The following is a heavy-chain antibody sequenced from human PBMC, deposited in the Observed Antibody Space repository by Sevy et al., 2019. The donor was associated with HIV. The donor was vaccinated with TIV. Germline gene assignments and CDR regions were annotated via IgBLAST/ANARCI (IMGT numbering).Heavy chain of an antibody. D-gene: IGHD1-7*01. CDR2: MNSHGSSI. CDR1: GFTFSSYW. CDR3: GREAAGTDYFDY. Sequence: GGSLRLSCAASGFTFSSYWMHWVRQAPGKGLVWVSRMNSHGSSISYADSVKGRFTISRDNAKNTLYLQMNSLGAEDKAVYYCGREAAGTDYFDYWGQGTLVTVSS. V-gene: IGHV3-74*01. J-gene: IGHJ4*02.